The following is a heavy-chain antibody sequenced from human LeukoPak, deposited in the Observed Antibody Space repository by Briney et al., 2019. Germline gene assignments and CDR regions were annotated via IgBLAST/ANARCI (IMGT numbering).Heavy chain of an antibody. J-gene: IGHJ4*02. CDR2: ISSSGRNI. V-gene: IGHV3-48*03. D-gene: IGHD5-18*01. Sequence: GGSLRLSCAASGFTFSNYEFNWVRQAPGKGLEWVSYISSSGRNIYYADSVKGRFTISRDNAKNSLYLQMNSLRAEDAAVYYCARDLVQLWSKDYWGQGTLVTVSS. CDR3: ARDLVQLWSKDY. CDR1: GFTFSNYE.